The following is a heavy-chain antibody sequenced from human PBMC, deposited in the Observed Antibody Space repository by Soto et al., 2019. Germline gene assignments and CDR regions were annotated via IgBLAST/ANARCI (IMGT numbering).Heavy chain of an antibody. J-gene: IGHJ4*02. V-gene: IGHV4-59*01. Sequence: SETLSLTCTVSGGSISSYYWSWIRQPPGKGLEWIGYIYYSGSTNYNPSLKSRVTISVDTSKNQFSLKLSSVTAADTAVYYCARENAGPTIAYWGQGTLVTVSS. CDR1: GGSISSYY. CDR2: IYYSGST. CDR3: ARENAGPTIAY. D-gene: IGHD1-1*01.